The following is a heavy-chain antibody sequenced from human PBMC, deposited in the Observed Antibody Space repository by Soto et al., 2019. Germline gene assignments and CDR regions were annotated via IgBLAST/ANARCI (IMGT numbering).Heavy chain of an antibody. CDR1: GGTFSSYA. CDR2: IIPIFGTA. CDR3: ARVSVWGSYRYTLGYFDY. J-gene: IGHJ4*02. Sequence: SVKVSCKASGGTFSSYAISWVRQAPVQGLEWMGGIIPIFGTANYSQKFQGRVTITADKSTSTAYMELSSLRSEDTAVYYCARVSVWGSYRYTLGYFDYWGQGTLVTVSS. D-gene: IGHD3-16*02. V-gene: IGHV1-69*06.